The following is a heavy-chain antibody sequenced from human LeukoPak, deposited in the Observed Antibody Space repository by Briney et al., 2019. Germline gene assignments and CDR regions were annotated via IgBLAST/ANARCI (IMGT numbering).Heavy chain of an antibody. CDR3: ARVPQDIAVVPAGFDP. Sequence: GASVKVSCKASGYTFTSYDINWVRQATGQGLEWMGWMNPNSGHTGYAQKFQGRVTITRNTSISTAYMELSSLRSEDTAVYYCARVPQDIAVVPAGFDPWGQGTLVTVSS. D-gene: IGHD2-2*01. CDR1: GYTFTSYD. CDR2: MNPNSGHT. V-gene: IGHV1-8*03. J-gene: IGHJ5*02.